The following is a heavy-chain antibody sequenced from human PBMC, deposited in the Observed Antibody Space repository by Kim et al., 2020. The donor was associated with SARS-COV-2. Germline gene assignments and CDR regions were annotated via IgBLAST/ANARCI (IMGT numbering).Heavy chain of an antibody. J-gene: IGHJ6*02. CDR2: IYYSGST. V-gene: IGHV4-39*07. Sequence: SETLSLTCTVSGGSISSSSYYWGWIRQPPGKGLEWIGSIYYSGSTYYNPSLKSRVTISVDTSKNQFSLKLSSVTAADTAVYYCARERRITMVRGVIHYYYGMDVWGQGTTVTVPS. CDR3: ARERRITMVRGVIHYYYGMDV. CDR1: GGSISSSSYY. D-gene: IGHD3-10*01.